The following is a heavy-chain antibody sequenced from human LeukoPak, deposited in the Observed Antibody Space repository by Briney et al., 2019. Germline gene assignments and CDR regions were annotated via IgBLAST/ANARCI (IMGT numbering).Heavy chain of an antibody. CDR3: ARDRLPYCSGGSCSLGY. Sequence: GASVKVSCKASGYSFTNYDINWVRQATGQGLEWMGWISAYNGNTNYAQKLQGRVTMTTDTSTSTAYMELRSLRSDDTAVYYCARDRLPYCSGGSCSLGYWGQGTLVTVSS. J-gene: IGHJ4*02. V-gene: IGHV1-18*01. CDR1: GYSFTNYD. D-gene: IGHD2-15*01. CDR2: ISAYNGNT.